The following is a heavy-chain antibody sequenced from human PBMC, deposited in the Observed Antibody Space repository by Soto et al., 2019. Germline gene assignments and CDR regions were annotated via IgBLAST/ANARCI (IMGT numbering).Heavy chain of an antibody. J-gene: IGHJ4*02. Sequence: EVQLVESGGGLVQPGGSLRLSCAASGFTFSSYWMSWVRQAPGKGLEWVANIKQDGSEKYYVDSVKGRFTISRDNAKNSLYLQMNSLRAEDTAVYYCARVRRYFDWLLSDFDYWGQGTLVTVSS. CDR1: GFTFSSYW. D-gene: IGHD3-9*01. V-gene: IGHV3-7*01. CDR2: IKQDGSEK. CDR3: ARVRRYFDWLLSDFDY.